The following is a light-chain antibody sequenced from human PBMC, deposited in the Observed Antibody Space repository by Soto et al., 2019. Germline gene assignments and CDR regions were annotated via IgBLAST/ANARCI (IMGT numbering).Light chain of an antibody. CDR1: QSVSSN. CDR2: GAS. V-gene: IGKV3-15*01. Sequence: EIVMTQSPATLSVSPGERATLSCRASQSVSSNLAWYQQKPGQAPRLLIYGASTWDAGIPDRFSGSGSGTELTLTINSLRSEDFAVYYCQKYNNWPPWTFGQGTKVEIK. J-gene: IGKJ1*01. CDR3: QKYNNWPPWT.